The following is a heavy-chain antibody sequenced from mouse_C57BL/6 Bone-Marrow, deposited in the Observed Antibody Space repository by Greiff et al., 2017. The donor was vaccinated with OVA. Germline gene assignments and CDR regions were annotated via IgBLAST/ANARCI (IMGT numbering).Heavy chain of an antibody. CDR3: ARLGHYYGSSYLAWFAY. CDR1: GYTFTDYY. J-gene: IGHJ3*01. CDR2: IFPGSGST. Sequence: VQLQQSGPELVKPGASVKISCKASGYTFTDYYINWVKQRPGQGLEWIGWIFPGSGSTYYNEKFKGKATLTVDKSSSTAYMLLSSLTSEDSAVYFCARLGHYYGSSYLAWFAYWGQGTLVTVSA. V-gene: IGHV1-75*01. D-gene: IGHD1-1*01.